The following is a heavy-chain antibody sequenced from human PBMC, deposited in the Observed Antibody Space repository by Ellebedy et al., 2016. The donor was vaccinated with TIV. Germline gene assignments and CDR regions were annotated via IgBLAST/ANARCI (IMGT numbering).Heavy chain of an antibody. D-gene: IGHD7-27*01. CDR1: GFIFNNYN. Sequence: GESLKISCAASGFIFNNYNLHWVRQAPGKGLEWVAIAHNDETYKFYADSVKGRFTVSRDNSGNTAYLHMSSLGVEDTAVYYYAKDLGFAMDVWGQGTTVTVSS. V-gene: IGHV3-30*02. CDR2: AHNDETYK. J-gene: IGHJ6*02. CDR3: AKDLGFAMDV.